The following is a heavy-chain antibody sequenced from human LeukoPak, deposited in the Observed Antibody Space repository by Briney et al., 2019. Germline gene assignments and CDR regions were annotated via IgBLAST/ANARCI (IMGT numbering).Heavy chain of an antibody. Sequence: PGGSLRLSCAVSGFTFSNSWMNWVRQAPGKGLEWVSYISSSGSTIYYADSVKGRFTISRDNAKNSLYLQMNSLRAEDTAVYYCAREGYYYGSGSYGEPPPNNWFDPWGQGTLVTVSS. V-gene: IGHV3-48*04. CDR1: GFTFSNSW. J-gene: IGHJ5*02. D-gene: IGHD3-10*01. CDR2: ISSSGSTI. CDR3: AREGYYYGSGSYGEPPPNNWFDP.